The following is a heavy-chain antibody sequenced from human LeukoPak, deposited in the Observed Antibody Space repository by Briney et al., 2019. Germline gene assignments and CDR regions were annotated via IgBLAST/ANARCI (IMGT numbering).Heavy chain of an antibody. Sequence: GGSLRLSCAASGFTFSSYSMNWVRQAPGKGLEWVAVISYDGSNKYYADSVKGRFTISRDNSKNTLYLQMNSLRAEDTAVYYCARGIAVAGREPYFDYWGQGTLDTVSS. D-gene: IGHD6-19*01. V-gene: IGHV3-30*03. CDR1: GFTFSSYS. J-gene: IGHJ4*02. CDR3: ARGIAVAGREPYFDY. CDR2: ISYDGSNK.